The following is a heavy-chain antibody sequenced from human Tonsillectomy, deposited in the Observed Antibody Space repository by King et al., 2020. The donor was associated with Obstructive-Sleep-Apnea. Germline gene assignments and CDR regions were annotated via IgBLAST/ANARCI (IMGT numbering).Heavy chain of an antibody. V-gene: IGHV3-13*04. D-gene: IGHD1-1*01. CDR3: TRGGAVATSGEFDY. CDR1: GFTFSDYD. J-gene: IGHJ4*02. Sequence: VQLVESGGGVVQPGGSLRLSCEASGFTFSDYDMHWVRQVIGKGLEWVSVFGTAGETYYGDSVKGRFTISRDNAKQSLYLQMNSLRAGDTAVYYCTRGGAVATSGEFDYWGQGILVTVSS. CDR2: FGTAGET.